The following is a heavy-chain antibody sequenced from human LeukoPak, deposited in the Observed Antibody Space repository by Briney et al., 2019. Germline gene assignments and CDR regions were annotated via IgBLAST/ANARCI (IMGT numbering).Heavy chain of an antibody. CDR2: INWNGGST. V-gene: IGHV3-20*01. CDR3: ERAGLAYYYGMDV. J-gene: IGHJ6*02. Sequence: GGSLRLSCAASGFTFDDYGMSWVRQAPGKGLEWVSGINWNGGSTGYADSVKGRFTISRDNAKNSLYLQMNSLRAEDTALYHCERAGLAYYYGMDVWGQGTTVTVSS. CDR1: GFTFDDYG. D-gene: IGHD3/OR15-3a*01.